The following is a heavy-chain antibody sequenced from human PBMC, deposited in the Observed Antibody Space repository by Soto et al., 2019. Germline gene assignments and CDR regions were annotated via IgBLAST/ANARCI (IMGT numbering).Heavy chain of an antibody. CDR1: GGTFSSYA. V-gene: IGHV1-69*13. CDR2: IIPIFGTA. D-gene: IGHD6-13*01. CDR3: ARGRGIIAAAGTWWLDP. J-gene: IGHJ5*02. Sequence: GASVKVSCKASGGTFSSYAISWVRQAPGQGLEWMGGIIPIFGTANYAQKFQGRVTITADESTSTAYMELSSLRSEDTAVYYCARGRGIIAAAGTWWLDPCGQGTMVAVYS.